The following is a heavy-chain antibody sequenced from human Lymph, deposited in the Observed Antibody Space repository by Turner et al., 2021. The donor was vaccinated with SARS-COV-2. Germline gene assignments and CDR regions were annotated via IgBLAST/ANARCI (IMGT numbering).Heavy chain of an antibody. V-gene: IGHV3-21*02. D-gene: IGHD3-10*01. J-gene: IGHJ4*02. CDR1: GFTFSSAT. Sequence: EAQLVESGGGLVKPGGSLRLSCEASGFTFSSATMTWVRQAPGKGLQWVSSISSSGTYTYYADAVKGRFTISRDNAKSSVYLQMNSLRAEDTGLYYCLTGAEWGQGTLVTVSS. CDR3: LTGAE. CDR2: ISSSGTYT.